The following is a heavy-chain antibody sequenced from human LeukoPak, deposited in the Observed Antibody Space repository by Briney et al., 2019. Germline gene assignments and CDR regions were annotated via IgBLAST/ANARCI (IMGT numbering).Heavy chain of an antibody. V-gene: IGHV4-34*01. J-gene: IGHJ4*02. CDR2: INHSGST. D-gene: IGHD2-2*01. CDR1: GGSFSGYY. Sequence: SETLSLTCAVYGGSFSGYYWSWIRQPPGKGLEWIGEINHSGSTNYNPSLKSRVTISVDTSKNQFSLKVSSVTATDTAVYYCARRSTSRGLDYWGQGTLVTVSS. CDR3: ARRSTSRGLDY.